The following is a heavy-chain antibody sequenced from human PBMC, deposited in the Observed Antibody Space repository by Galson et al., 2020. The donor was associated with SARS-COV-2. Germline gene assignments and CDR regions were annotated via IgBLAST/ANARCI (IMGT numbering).Heavy chain of an antibody. CDR1: GYTFTRFA. CDR2: INTDNGHT. D-gene: IGHD4-17*01. J-gene: IGHJ4*02. V-gene: IGHV1-3*04. CDR3: ATGGTYGVPDPGDYFDY. Sequence: SVKVSCKASGYTFTRFAIHWVRQAPGQRLEWMGWINTDNGHTRYSQKFQGRLAIMRDTSATTAYMELSSLKSEDTAIYYCATGGTYGVPDPGDYFDYWGQGTLITVSS.